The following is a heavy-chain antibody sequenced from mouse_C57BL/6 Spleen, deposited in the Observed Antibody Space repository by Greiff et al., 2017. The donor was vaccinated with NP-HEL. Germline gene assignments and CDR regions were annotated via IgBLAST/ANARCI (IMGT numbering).Heavy chain of an antibody. CDR1: GYTFTSYW. Sequence: QVQLQQPGAELVKPGASVTMSCKASGYTFTSYWITWVKQRPGQGLEWIGDIYPGSGSTNYNEKFKSKATLTVDTSSSTAYMQLSSLTSEDSAVYYGARWSTTVPTDYWGQGTTLTVSS. D-gene: IGHD1-1*01. CDR3: ARWSTTVPTDY. CDR2: IYPGSGST. J-gene: IGHJ2*01. V-gene: IGHV1-55*01.